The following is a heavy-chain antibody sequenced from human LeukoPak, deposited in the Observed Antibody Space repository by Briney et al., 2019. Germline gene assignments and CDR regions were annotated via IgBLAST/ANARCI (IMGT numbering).Heavy chain of an antibody. V-gene: IGHV1-46*03. Sequence: ASVKVSCKASGYTFTRFYMHWVRQAPGQGLEWMGIINPSGGSTSYTQKFQGRATMTRDTSTTTVYMELSSLRSEDPAVYYCARASDRSGYYAPQHYFDYWGQGTPVTVSS. D-gene: IGHD3-22*01. CDR3: ARASDRSGYYAPQHYFDY. J-gene: IGHJ4*02. CDR2: INPSGGST. CDR1: GYTFTRFY.